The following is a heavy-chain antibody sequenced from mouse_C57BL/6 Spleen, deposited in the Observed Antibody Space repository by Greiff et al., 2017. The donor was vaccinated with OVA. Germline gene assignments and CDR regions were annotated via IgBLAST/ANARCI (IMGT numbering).Heavy chain of an antibody. D-gene: IGHD2-10*01. Sequence: QVQLQQPGAELVMPGASVKLSCKASGYTFTSYWMHWVKQRPGQGLEWIGEIDPSDSYTNYNQKFKGKSTLTVDKSSSTAYMQLSSLTSEDSAVYYCARRLLSAMDDWGQGTSVTVSS. CDR1: GYTFTSYW. V-gene: IGHV1-69*01. CDR3: ARRLLSAMDD. CDR2: IDPSDSYT. J-gene: IGHJ4*01.